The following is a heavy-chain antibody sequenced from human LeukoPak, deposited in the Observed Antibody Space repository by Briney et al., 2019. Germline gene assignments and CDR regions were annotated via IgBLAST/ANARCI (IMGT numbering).Heavy chain of an antibody. CDR1: GFTFNTYA. CDR3: AKNRGLFSGSYRYDAFDI. CDR2: ISGGGGTA. J-gene: IGHJ3*02. Sequence: GGSLRLSCAASGFTFNTYAMSWVRQAPGKGLEWVSSISGGGGTAYYADSVEGRFTILRDNSKSTLYLRMNSLRAEDTAVYYCAKNRGLFSGSYRYDAFDIRGQGTMVTVSS. V-gene: IGHV3-23*01. D-gene: IGHD1-26*01.